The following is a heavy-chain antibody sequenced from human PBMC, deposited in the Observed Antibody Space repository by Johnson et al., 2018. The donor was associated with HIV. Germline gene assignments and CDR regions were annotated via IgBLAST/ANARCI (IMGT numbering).Heavy chain of an antibody. D-gene: IGHD3-22*01. V-gene: IGHV3-30-3*01. J-gene: IGHJ3*02. Sequence: QVQLVESGGGVVQPGRSLRLSCAASGFTFSSYALHWVRQAPGKGLQWVAVISYDGSNKYYADSVKGRFTISRDNSKNTLYLQMNSLRTEDTALYYCAKGGYDSEDAFDIWGKGTMVTVSS. CDR1: GFTFSSYA. CDR2: ISYDGSNK. CDR3: AKGGYDSEDAFDI.